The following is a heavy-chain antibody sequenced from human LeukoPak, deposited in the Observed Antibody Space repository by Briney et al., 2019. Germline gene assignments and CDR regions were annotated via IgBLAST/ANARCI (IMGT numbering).Heavy chain of an antibody. D-gene: IGHD1-26*01. V-gene: IGHV3-72*01. CDR2: TRNKANSYNT. CDR1: GFTFSDHQ. J-gene: IGHJ4*02. Sequence: GGSLRLSCAVSGFTFSDHQMDWVRQAPGKGLEWVGRTRNKANSYNTEYAASVKGRFTISRDDSKNSLYLQMNSLKTEDTAVYYCVRGSEGCPFDYWGQGTLVTVSS. CDR3: VRGSEGCPFDY.